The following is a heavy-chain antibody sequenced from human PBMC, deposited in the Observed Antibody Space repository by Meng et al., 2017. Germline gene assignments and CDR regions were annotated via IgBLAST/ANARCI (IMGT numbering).Heavy chain of an antibody. CDR3: AKDRAYYYDSSLAEAFDI. J-gene: IGHJ3*02. CDR2: ISGSGGST. Sequence: GGSLRLSCAASGFTFSSYAMSWVRQAPGKGLEWVSAISGSGGSTYYADSVKGRFTISRDNSKNTLYLQMNSLRAEDTAVYYCAKDRAYYYDSSLAEAFDIWGQGTMVTVS. CDR1: GFTFSSYA. D-gene: IGHD3-22*01. V-gene: IGHV3-23*01.